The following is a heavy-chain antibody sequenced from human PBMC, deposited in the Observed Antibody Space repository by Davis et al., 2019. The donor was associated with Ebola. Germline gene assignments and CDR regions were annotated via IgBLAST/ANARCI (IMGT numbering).Heavy chain of an antibody. D-gene: IGHD6-13*01. CDR2: IIPIFGTA. CDR3: ARSRSSWYGGDAFDI. CDR1: GGTFSSYA. J-gene: IGHJ3*02. Sequence: AASVKVSCKASGGTFSSYAISWVRQAPGQGLEWMGGIIPIFGTANYAQKFQGRVTITADKSTRTAYMELSSLRSEDTAVYYCARSRSSWYGGDAFDIWGQGTMVTVSS. V-gene: IGHV1-69*06.